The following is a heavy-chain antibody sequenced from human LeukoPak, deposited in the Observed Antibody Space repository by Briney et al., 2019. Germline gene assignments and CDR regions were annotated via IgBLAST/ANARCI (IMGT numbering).Heavy chain of an antibody. CDR1: GYTFTGYD. D-gene: IGHD2-2*01. Sequence: ASVKVSCKASGYTFTGYDFNWVRQATGQGLEWMGWMNTNSGNTGHAQKFQGRLTMTRDTSTNTAYMELSSLRSEDTAVYYCARGGDIAVVPAAMVGPWGQGTLVTVSS. V-gene: IGHV1-8*01. CDR2: MNTNSGNT. J-gene: IGHJ5*02. CDR3: ARGGDIAVVPAAMVGP.